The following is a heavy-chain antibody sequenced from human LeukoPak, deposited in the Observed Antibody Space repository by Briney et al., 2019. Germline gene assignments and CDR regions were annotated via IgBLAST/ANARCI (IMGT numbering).Heavy chain of an antibody. CDR1: GFTFDDSV. D-gene: IGHD3-16*02. J-gene: IGHJ4*02. Sequence: GGSLRLSCAASGFTFDDSVMSWVRQATGKGLEWVSGINWNGGSTGYADSVKGRFTISRDNAKNSLYLQMSSLRAEDTALYYCARDWFTRLGELSPDRAFDYWGQGTLVTVSS. V-gene: IGHV3-20*04. CDR2: INWNGGST. CDR3: ARDWFTRLGELSPDRAFDY.